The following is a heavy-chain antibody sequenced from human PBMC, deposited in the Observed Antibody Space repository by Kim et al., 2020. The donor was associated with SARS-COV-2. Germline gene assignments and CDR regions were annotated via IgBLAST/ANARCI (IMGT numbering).Heavy chain of an antibody. V-gene: IGHV4-4*07. J-gene: IGHJ4*02. Sequence: SETLSLTCTVSGGSISGHFWSWVRQSAEKGLEWIGRIYASGSTNYNPYLKSRVIMSVDTSKSYLSLNLSSVTAADTAVYFCARDRGGSPIVWGRGTLVTV. CDR2: IYASGST. CDR3: ARDRGGSPIV. D-gene: IGHD3-10*01. CDR1: GGSISGHF.